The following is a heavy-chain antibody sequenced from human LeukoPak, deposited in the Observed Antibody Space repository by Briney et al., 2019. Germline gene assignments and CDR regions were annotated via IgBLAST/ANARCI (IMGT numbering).Heavy chain of an antibody. J-gene: IGHJ5*02. Sequence: GGSLRLSCAASGFTFSSYSMNWVRQAPGKGLEWVSSISSSSSYIHYADSVKGRFTISRDNAKNSLYLQMNSLRAEDTAVYYCASGSGAWGLWEVSSSWSSSYNWFDPWGQGTLVTVSS. D-gene: IGHD6-13*01. CDR1: GFTFSSYS. CDR3: ASGSGAWGLWEVSSSWSSSYNWFDP. CDR2: ISSSSSYI. V-gene: IGHV3-21*01.